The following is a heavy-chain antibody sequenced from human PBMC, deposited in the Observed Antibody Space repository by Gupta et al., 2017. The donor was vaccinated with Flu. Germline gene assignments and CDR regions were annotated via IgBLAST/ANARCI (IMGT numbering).Heavy chain of an antibody. CDR3: AHRSGGIQLWKY. V-gene: IGHV2-5*02. J-gene: IGHJ4*02. CDR2: MYWDDDK. Sequence: GWIRQPPGKALEWLALMYWDDDKRYSPSLKSRLTITKDASKNQVVLNMTNMDPVDTATYYCAHRSGGIQLWKYLGQGILVTVSS. D-gene: IGHD5-18*01.